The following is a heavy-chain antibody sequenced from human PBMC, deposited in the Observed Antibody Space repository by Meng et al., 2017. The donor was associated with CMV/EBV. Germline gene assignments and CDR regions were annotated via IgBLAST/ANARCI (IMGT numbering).Heavy chain of an antibody. J-gene: IGHJ4*02. Sequence: ASVKVSCKASGYTFTSYYMHWVRQAPGQGLEWMGIINPSGGSTSYAQKFQGRVTMTRDTSTSTVYMELSSLRSEDTAVYYCAKDQGEVEYYYGSVEYTPDDYYFDYWGQGTLVTVSS. V-gene: IGHV1-46*01. CDR2: INPSGGST. D-gene: IGHD3-10*01. CDR3: AKDQGEVEYYYGSVEYTPDDYYFDY. CDR1: GYTFTSYY.